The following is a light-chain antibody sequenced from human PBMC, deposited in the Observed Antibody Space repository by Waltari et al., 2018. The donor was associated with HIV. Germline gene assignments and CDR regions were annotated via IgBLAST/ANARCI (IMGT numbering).Light chain of an antibody. CDR3: ETWDHSLSAVV. Sequence: QSVLTQPPSVSAAPGQKVSISCSGSSSNIGNNYVSWSQQLPGTAPKLLIYDNNKRPSGIPDRFSGSKSGTSATLGITGLQTGDEADYYCETWDHSLSAVVFGGGTKLTVL. CDR2: DNN. V-gene: IGLV1-51*01. CDR1: SSNIGNNY. J-gene: IGLJ2*01.